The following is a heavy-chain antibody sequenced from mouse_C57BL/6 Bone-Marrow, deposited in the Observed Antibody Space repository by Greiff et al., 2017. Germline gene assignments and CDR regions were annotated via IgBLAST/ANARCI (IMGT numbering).Heavy chain of an antibody. J-gene: IGHJ2*01. V-gene: IGHV1-36*01. CDR1: GFTFTDYY. D-gene: IGHD2-10*02. CDR3: ARWPYGSPHYCDY. Sequence: EVQLQQSGPVLVKPGPSVKISCKASGFTFTDYYMHWVKQSHGKSLEWIGLVYPYNGGTSYNPKFKGQATLSVDTSYSTLYMEINSLTSEDSAVYYCARWPYGSPHYCDYWGQGTTLTVSS. CDR2: VYPYNGGT.